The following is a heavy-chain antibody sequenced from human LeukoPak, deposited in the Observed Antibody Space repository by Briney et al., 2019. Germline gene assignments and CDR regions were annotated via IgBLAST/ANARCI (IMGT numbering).Heavy chain of an antibody. CDR1: GFTFSSYW. V-gene: IGHV3-74*01. CDR3: ARGVYAFDI. Sequence: GGSLRLSCAASGFTFSSYWRHWVRQAPGKGLVWVSRINSDGRSTSYLDSGKGRLNLSRDNTKNTLYLQMNSLRAEDTAVYYCARGVYAFDIWGQGTMVTVSS. J-gene: IGHJ3*02. CDR2: INSDGRST.